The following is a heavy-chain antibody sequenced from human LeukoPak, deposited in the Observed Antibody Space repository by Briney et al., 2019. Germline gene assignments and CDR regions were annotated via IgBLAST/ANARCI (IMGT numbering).Heavy chain of an antibody. CDR2: IYPGDSDT. Sequence: GESLKISCKGSGYSFTNYWIGWERQMPGKGLEWMGIIYPGDSDTRYSPSFQGQVTISADKSINTAYLQWSSLKAPDTAMYYCASTYSSSWYGSFDYWGQGTLVTVSS. D-gene: IGHD6-13*01. CDR1: GYSFTNYW. CDR3: ASTYSSSWYGSFDY. V-gene: IGHV5-51*01. J-gene: IGHJ4*02.